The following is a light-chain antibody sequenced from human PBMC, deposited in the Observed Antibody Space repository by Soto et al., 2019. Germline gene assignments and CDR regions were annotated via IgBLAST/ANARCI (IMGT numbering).Light chain of an antibody. CDR1: SSNIGDNP. CDR2: IND. J-gene: IGLJ1*01. Sequence: QPVLTQPPSASGTPGQRITISCSGSSSNIGDNPVNWYQQLPGAAPKLLIYINDQRPSGVPDRFSGSKSGTSASLAISGHQPEDEADYYCAAWDDSLNALFGTGTKLTVL. V-gene: IGLV1-44*01. CDR3: AAWDDSLNAL.